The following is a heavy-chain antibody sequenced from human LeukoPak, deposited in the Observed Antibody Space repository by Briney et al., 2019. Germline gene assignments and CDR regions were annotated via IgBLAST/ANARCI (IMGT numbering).Heavy chain of an antibody. CDR3: ARGRIAARRYFDY. V-gene: IGHV1-2*02. J-gene: IGHJ4*02. CDR2: INPNSGGT. CDR1: GYTFTGYY. Sequence: ASVKVSCKASGYTFTGYYMHWVRQAPGQGFEWMGWINPNSGGTNYAQKFQGRVTMTRDTSISTAYMELSRLRSDDTAVYYCARGRIAARRYFDYRGQGTLVTVSS. D-gene: IGHD6-6*01.